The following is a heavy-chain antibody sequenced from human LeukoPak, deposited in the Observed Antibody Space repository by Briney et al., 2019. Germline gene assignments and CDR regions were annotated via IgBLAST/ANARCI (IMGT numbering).Heavy chain of an antibody. CDR1: GGSFSGYY. CDR2: INHSGST. CDR3: ARGHSYYDYVWGSYRYGYMGDY. D-gene: IGHD3-16*02. J-gene: IGHJ4*02. Sequence: PSETLSLTCAVYGGSFSGYYWSWIRQPPEKGLEWIGEINHSGSTNYNPSLKSRVTISVDTSKNQFSLKLSSVTAADTAVYYCARGHSYYDYVWGSYRYGYMGDYWGQGTLVTVSS. V-gene: IGHV4-34*01.